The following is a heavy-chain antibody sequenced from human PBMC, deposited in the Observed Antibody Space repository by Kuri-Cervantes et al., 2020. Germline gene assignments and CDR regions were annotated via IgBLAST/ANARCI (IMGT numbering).Heavy chain of an antibody. J-gene: IGHJ4*02. CDR3: ARDQGRELSPLDC. CDR2: IWYDGSNK. Sequence: GGSLRLSCAASGFTFSSYGMHWVRQAPGKGLEWVAVIWYDGSNKYYADSVKGRFTISRDNAKNSLYLQMNSLRVEDTAVYYCARDQGRELSPLDCWGQGTLVTVSS. V-gene: IGHV3-33*01. CDR1: GFTFSSYG. D-gene: IGHD3-10*01.